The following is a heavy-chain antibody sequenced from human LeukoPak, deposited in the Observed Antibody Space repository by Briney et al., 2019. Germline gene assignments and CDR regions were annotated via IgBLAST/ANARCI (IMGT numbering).Heavy chain of an antibody. Sequence: ASVKVSCKGSGYTFNGYYMHWVRQAPGQGLEWMGIINPSGGSTSYAQKFQGRVTMTRDTSTSTVYMELSSLRSEDTAVYYCARDRKEVDTAMQGNDYWGQGTLVTVSS. CDR1: GYTFNGYY. CDR2: INPSGGST. CDR3: ARDRKEVDTAMQGNDY. V-gene: IGHV1-46*02. D-gene: IGHD5-18*01. J-gene: IGHJ4*02.